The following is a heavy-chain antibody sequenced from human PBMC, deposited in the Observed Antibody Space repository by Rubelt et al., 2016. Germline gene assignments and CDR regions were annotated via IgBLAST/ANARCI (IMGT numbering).Heavy chain of an antibody. CDR2: IVAANGNT. CDR3: ARDLIAERPGWFDP. V-gene: IGHV1-3*01. D-gene: IGHD1-1*01. J-gene: IGHJ5*02. CDR1: GYTFTSYE. Sequence: QDQLVQSGAEVRQPGASVKVSCKASGYTFTSYEIHWVRQAPGQRLEWMGWIVAANGNTKYSQKFQGRVTMTTDTSTSTAYRELRSLRPDDTALYYCARDLIAERPGWFDPWGQGTLVTVSS.